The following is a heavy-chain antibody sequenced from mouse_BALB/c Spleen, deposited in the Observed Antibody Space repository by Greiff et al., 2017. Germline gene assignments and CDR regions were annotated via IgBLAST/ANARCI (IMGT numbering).Heavy chain of an antibody. CDR3: TRGETARATSFAY. CDR2: ISSGGSYT. V-gene: IGHV5-6*02. D-gene: IGHD3-2*01. Sequence: EVMLVESGGDLVKPGGSLKLSCAASGFTFSSYGMSWVRQTPDKRLEWVATISSGGSYTYYPDSVKGRFTISRDNAKNTLYLQMSSLKSEDTAMYYCTRGETARATSFAYWGQGTLVTVSA. CDR1: GFTFSSYG. J-gene: IGHJ3*01.